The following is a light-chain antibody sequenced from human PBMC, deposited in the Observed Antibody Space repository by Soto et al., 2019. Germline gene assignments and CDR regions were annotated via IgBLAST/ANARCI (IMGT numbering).Light chain of an antibody. J-gene: IGLJ3*02. Sequence: QPVLTQSPSASASLGASVKLTCTLSSGHSSYAIAWHQQQPEKGPRYLMKLNSDGSHSKGDGIPDRFSGSSSGAERYLTISSLQSEDEADYYCLTWGTGVVFGGGTKLTVL. CDR3: LTWGTGVV. CDR1: SGHSSYA. CDR2: LNSDGSH. V-gene: IGLV4-69*01.